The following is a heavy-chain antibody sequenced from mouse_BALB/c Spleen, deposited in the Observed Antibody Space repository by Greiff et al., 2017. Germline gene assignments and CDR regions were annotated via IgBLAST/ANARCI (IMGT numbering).Heavy chain of an antibody. CDR3: ARYSSGTRYFDY. V-gene: IGHV3-8*02. D-gene: IGHD4-1*01. J-gene: IGHJ2*01. CDR1: GDSITSGY. Sequence: EVKLVESGPSLVKPSQTLSLTCSVTGDSITSGYWNWIRKFPGNKLEYMGYISYSGSTYYNPSLKSRISITRDTSKNQYYLQLNSVTTEDTATYYCARYSSGTRYFDYWGQGTTLTVSS. CDR2: ISYSGST.